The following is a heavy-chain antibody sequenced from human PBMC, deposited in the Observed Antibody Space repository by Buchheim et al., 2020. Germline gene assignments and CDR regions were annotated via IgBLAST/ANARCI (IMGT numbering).Heavy chain of an antibody. CDR3: AREGYCSGGSCYKYYYYYGMDV. Sequence: EVQLVESGGGLVQPGGSLRLSCAASGFTFSSYWMSWVRQAPGKGLEWVANIKQDGSENYYVDSVKGRFTISRDNAKNSLYLQMNSLRAEDTAVYYCAREGYCSGGSCYKYYYYYGMDVWGQGTT. CDR1: GFTFSSYW. V-gene: IGHV3-7*01. D-gene: IGHD2-15*01. CDR2: IKQDGSEN. J-gene: IGHJ6*02.